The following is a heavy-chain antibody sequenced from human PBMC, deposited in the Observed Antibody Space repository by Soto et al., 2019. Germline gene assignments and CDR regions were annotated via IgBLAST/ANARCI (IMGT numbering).Heavy chain of an antibody. V-gene: IGHV3-43D*04. Sequence: GGSLRLSCAASGFTFDDYAMHWVRQAPGKGLEWVSLISWDGGSTYYADSVKGRFTISRDNSKNSLYLQMNSLRAEDTALYYCAKDFRVAAAGSYGMDVWGQGTTVTVSS. D-gene: IGHD6-13*01. CDR2: ISWDGGST. CDR3: AKDFRVAAAGSYGMDV. J-gene: IGHJ6*02. CDR1: GFTFDDYA.